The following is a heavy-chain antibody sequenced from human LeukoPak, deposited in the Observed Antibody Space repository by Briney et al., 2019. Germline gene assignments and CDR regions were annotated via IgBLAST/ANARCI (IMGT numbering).Heavy chain of an antibody. CDR3: ATDAFGSSWELFPPQY. Sequence: QTGGSLRLSCAASGFTFSNYAMSWVRQAPGKGLEWVSAISGSGGSTYYADSVKGRFTISRDNSKNTLYLRMNSLRAEDTAVYYCATDAFGSSWELFPPQYWGQGTLVTVSS. D-gene: IGHD1-26*01. CDR2: ISGSGGST. J-gene: IGHJ4*02. CDR1: GFTFSNYA. V-gene: IGHV3-23*01.